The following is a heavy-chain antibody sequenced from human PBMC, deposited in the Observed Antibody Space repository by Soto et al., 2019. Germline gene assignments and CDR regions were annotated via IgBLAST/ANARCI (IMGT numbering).Heavy chain of an antibody. CDR3: ARRILWFGELSSGYYFDY. CDR1: GYTFTNYY. J-gene: IGHJ4*02. V-gene: IGHV1-46*01. CDR2: INPSDGST. Sequence: QVQLVQSGAEVKKPGASVRVSCKASGYTFTNYYVHWVRQAPGQGLEWMGIINPSDGSTSYAQKFQGRVTMTRDTSTSTVYMELSSLGSDDTAVYFCARRILWFGELSSGYYFDYWGQGTLVTVSS. D-gene: IGHD3-10*01.